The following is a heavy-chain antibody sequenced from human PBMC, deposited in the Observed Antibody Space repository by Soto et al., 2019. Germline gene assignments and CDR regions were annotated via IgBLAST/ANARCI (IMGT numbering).Heavy chain of an antibody. D-gene: IGHD3-3*01. CDR1: GGSISSSSYY. J-gene: IGHJ5*02. CDR2: IDYSGST. CDR3: ASQKDTIFGVVADWFDP. Sequence: QLQLQESGPGLVKPSETLSLTCTVSGGSISSSSYYWGWIRQPPGKGLEWIGSIDYSGSTYYNPSLKSRVTISVDTSKNQFSLKLSSVTAADTAVYYCASQKDTIFGVVADWFDPWGQGTLVTVSS. V-gene: IGHV4-39*01.